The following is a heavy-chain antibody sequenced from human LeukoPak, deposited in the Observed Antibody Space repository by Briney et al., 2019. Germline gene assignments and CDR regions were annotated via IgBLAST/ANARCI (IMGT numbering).Heavy chain of an antibody. CDR3: ARLSAYYYGSYFYYYMDV. Sequence: GGSLRLSCAASGFTFNTYGMSWVRQAPGKGLEWVSSISSSSSYIYYADSVKGRFTISRDNAKKSVYLHMSSLRAEDTALYYCARLSAYYYGSYFYYYMDVWGKGTTVTVSS. D-gene: IGHD3-10*01. CDR1: GFTFNTYG. CDR2: ISSSSSYI. J-gene: IGHJ6*03. V-gene: IGHV3-21*01.